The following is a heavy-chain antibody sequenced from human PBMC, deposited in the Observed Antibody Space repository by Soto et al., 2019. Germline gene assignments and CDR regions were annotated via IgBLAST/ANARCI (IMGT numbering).Heavy chain of an antibody. Sequence: SETLSLTCTVSGGSISSYYWSWIRQPPGKGLEWIGYIYYSGSTNYNPSLKSRVTISIDTSKNHFSLKLRSVTAADTAVYYCAGSYSSGWFAYWGQGTLVTVSS. D-gene: IGHD6-19*01. V-gene: IGHV4-59*01. CDR3: AGSYSSGWFAY. CDR1: GGSISSYY. CDR2: IYYSGST. J-gene: IGHJ4*02.